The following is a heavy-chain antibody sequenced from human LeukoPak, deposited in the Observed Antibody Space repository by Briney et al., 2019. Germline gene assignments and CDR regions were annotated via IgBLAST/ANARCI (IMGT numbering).Heavy chain of an antibody. CDR1: GGSISSYY. CDR3: ARHEDWGVIDY. Sequence: SETLPLTCTVSGGSISSYYWSWIRQPPGKGLEWIGYIYYSGSTNYNPSLKSRVTISVDTSKNQFSLKLSSVTAADTAVYYCARHEDWGVIDYWGQGTLVTVSS. J-gene: IGHJ4*02. D-gene: IGHD3-16*02. V-gene: IGHV4-59*08. CDR2: IYYSGST.